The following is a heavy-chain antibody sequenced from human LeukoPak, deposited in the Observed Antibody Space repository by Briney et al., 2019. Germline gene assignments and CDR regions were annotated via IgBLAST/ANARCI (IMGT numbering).Heavy chain of an antibody. CDR2: IWYDGSNK. V-gene: IGHV3-33*08. CDR3: ARDLGDFWSGSLGYYFDY. J-gene: IGHJ4*02. Sequence: PGRSLRLSCAASGFTFSSYGMHWVRQAPGKGLEWVAVIWYDGSNKYYADSVKGRFTISRDNSKNTLYLQMNSLRAEDTAVYYCARDLGDFWSGSLGYYFDYWGQGTLVTVSS. CDR1: GFTFSSYG. D-gene: IGHD3-3*01.